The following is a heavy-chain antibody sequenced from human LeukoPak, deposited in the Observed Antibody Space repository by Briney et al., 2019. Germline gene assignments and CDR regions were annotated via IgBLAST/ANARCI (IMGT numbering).Heavy chain of an antibody. CDR2: ISSCSSYI. J-gene: IGHJ4*02. CDR1: GFTFSSYS. CDR3: ARGSGGSCYRY. D-gene: IGHD2-15*01. Sequence: NAGGSLRLSCAASGFTFSSYSMNWVRQAPGKGLEWVSSISSCSSYIYYADSVKCRFTISRDNAKNSLYLQMNSLRAEDTAVYYCARGSGGSCYRYWGQGNLVTVSS. V-gene: IGHV3-21*01.